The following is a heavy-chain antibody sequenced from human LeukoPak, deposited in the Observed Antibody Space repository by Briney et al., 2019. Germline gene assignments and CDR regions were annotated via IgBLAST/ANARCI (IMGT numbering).Heavy chain of an antibody. Sequence: SDPLSLTCTVSGGSNSSSSYYWAWIRQPPAKGLDWIECNYYNGSTYYNPSLKSQLTISLDTSKNQFTLKPSSVSAAHIVVYYGARTGYCSSTSGRYSTGRYFVYWGQGALVTVSS. V-gene: IGHV4-39*01. J-gene: IGHJ4*02. CDR3: ARTGYCSSTSGRYSTGRYFVY. CDR1: GGSNSSSSYY. CDR2: NYYNGST. D-gene: IGHD2-2*01.